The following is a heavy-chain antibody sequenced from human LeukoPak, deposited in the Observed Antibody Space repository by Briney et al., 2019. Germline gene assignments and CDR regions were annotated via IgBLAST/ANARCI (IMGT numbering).Heavy chain of an antibody. CDR1: GFTFSSYG. D-gene: IGHD6-13*01. J-gene: IGHJ4*02. CDR3: AKGGVAAARDY. V-gene: IGHV3-23*01. CDR2: ISGSGGST. Sequence: GGSLRLSCAASGFTFSSYGMSWVRQAPGKGLDWVSDISGSGGSTDYADSVKGRFAISRDNSKNTLDLQMNCLRAEDTAVYYCAKGGVAAARDYWGQGTLVTVSS.